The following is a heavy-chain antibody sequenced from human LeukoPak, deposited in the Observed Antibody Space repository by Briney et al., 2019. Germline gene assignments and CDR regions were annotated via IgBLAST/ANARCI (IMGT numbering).Heavy chain of an antibody. CDR1: GYTFTGYY. D-gene: IGHD5-12*01. CDR3: ARLGVIGYDYPGDY. V-gene: IGHV1-2*02. Sequence: ASVKVSCKASGYTFTGYYMHWVRQAPGQGLEWMGWINPNSGGTNYAQKFQGGVTMTRDTSISTAYMELSRLRSDDTAVYYCARLGVIGYDYPGDYWGQGTLVTVSS. J-gene: IGHJ4*02. CDR2: INPNSGGT.